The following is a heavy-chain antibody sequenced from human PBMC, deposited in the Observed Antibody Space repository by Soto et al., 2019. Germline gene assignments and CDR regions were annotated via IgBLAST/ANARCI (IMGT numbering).Heavy chain of an antibody. CDR2: INPDDGNT. CDR3: GRGGVSSYLDY. V-gene: IGHV1-18*01. J-gene: IGHJ4*02. Sequence: QVHLEQSGPEVKNPGASVKVSCEASGFSFASYGISWVRQAPGQGLEWMGWINPDDGNTDLAQDLQGRVTMTADTPTTAADFELSCQRCDVTAVYYCGRGGVSSYLDYWGRGTVVTV. D-gene: IGHD2-8*01. CDR1: GFSFASYG.